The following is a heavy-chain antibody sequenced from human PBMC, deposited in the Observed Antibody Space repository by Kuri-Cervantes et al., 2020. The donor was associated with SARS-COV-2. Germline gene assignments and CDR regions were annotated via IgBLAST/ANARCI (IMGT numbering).Heavy chain of an antibody. V-gene: IGHV1-2*02. Sequence: ASVKVSCKASGYTFTSYDINWVRQATGQGLEWMGWINPNSGGTNYAQKFQGRVTMTRDTSISTAYMELSSLRSEDTAVYYCATETITIFGVVNRGWGLENWGQGTLVTVSS. CDR3: ATETITIFGVVNRGWGLEN. D-gene: IGHD3-3*01. CDR1: GYTFTSYD. CDR2: INPNSGGT. J-gene: IGHJ4*02.